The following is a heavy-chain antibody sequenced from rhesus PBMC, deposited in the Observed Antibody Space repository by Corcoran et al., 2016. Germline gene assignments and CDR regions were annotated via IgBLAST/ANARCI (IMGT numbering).Heavy chain of an antibody. J-gene: IGHJ4*01. Sequence: QVQLQESGPGLVKPSETLSLTCAVSGGSFSSYWWSWIRQPPGKGLEWIGEINGNSGSTNDNPSPKRRVTISKDASKKPFSLELGVVAGAGAAVYYFAGYPRDWSSPSLSSGGIDYWGQGVLVTVSS. CDR2: INGNSGST. CDR3: AGYPRDWSSPSLSSGGIDY. V-gene: IGHV4-80*01. CDR1: GGSFSSYW. D-gene: IGHD2-15*01.